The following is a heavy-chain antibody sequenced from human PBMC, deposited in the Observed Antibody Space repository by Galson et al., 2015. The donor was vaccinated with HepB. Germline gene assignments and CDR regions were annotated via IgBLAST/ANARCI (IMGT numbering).Heavy chain of an antibody. V-gene: IGHV4-39*07. D-gene: IGHD2-8*01. CDR2: IYYIGSS. J-gene: IGHJ4*02. CDR3: ARDLYLVSGYFDY. CDR1: GASIGNRNYY. Sequence: SETLSLTCTVSGASIGNRNYYWGWIRQPPGKELEWIGSIYYIGSSFYNPSLKSRVTMSADTSKSHFSLRLRSVTAADTAFYYCARDLYLVSGYFDYRGQGTLVTVSS.